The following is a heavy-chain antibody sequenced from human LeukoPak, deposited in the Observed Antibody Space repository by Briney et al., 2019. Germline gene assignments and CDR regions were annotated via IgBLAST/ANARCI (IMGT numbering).Heavy chain of an antibody. D-gene: IGHD1-14*01. CDR1: GFAFSSYW. V-gene: IGHV3-7*01. CDR3: ARNQRRLDY. J-gene: IGHJ4*02. Sequence: GGSLRLSCAASGFAFSSYWMSWVRQAPGKGLEWVANIKQDGSEKYYVDSVRGRFTISRDNAKNSLYLQVNSLRAEDTAVYYCARNQRRLDYWGQGTLVTVSS. CDR2: IKQDGSEK.